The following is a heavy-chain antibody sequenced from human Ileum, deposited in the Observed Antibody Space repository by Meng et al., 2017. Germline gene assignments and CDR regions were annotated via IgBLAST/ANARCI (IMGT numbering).Heavy chain of an antibody. CDR3: SRDLRGPRDY. V-gene: IGHV3-74*01. CDR1: GFTFSNYW. Sequence: EVPLLGAGGGLVQPGGSLRLSCAASGFTFSNYWMHWVRQAPGQGLVWVSRINPDGRSTNYADSVKGRFTISRDNAENTLYLQMNGLRAEDTAIYYCSRDLRGPRDYWGQGTLVTVSS. J-gene: IGHJ4*02. D-gene: IGHD3-10*01. CDR2: INPDGRST.